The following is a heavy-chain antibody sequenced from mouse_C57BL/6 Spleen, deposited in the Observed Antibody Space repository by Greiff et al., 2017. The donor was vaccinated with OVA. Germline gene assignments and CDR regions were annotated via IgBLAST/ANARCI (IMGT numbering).Heavy chain of an antibody. J-gene: IGHJ2*01. CDR1: GYSITSGYY. Sequence: DVQLQESGPGLVKPSQSLSLTCSVTGYSITSGYYWNWIRQFPGNKLEWMGYISYDGSNNYNPSLKNRISITRDTSKNQFFLKLNSVTTEDTATYYCARVVYYGNYEGLYFDYWGQGTTLTVSS. CDR2: ISYDGSN. D-gene: IGHD2-1*01. V-gene: IGHV3-6*01. CDR3: ARVVYYGNYEGLYFDY.